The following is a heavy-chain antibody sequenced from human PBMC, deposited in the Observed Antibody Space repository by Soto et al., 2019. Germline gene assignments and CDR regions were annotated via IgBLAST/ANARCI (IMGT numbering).Heavy chain of an antibody. J-gene: IGHJ4*02. CDR2: IIPIFGTA. CDR3: ARDPNKFGVYASLPRDY. D-gene: IGHD2-8*01. Sequence: QVQLVQSGAEVKKPGSSVKVSCKASGGTFSSYAISWVRQAPGQGLEWMGGIIPIFGTANYAQKFQGRVTITADESTSTAYMELSSLRTEDTAGYYCARDPNKFGVYASLPRDYWGQGTPVTVSS. CDR1: GGTFSSYA. V-gene: IGHV1-69*01.